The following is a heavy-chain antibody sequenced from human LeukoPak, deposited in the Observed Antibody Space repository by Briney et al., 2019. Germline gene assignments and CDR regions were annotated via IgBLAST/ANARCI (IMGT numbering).Heavy chain of an antibody. J-gene: IGHJ3*02. D-gene: IGHD3-22*01. V-gene: IGHV3-11*01. CDR3: ARVPYYYDSSGVAFDI. Sequence: PGGSLRLSCAASGFTFSDYYMGWIRQAPGKGLEWVSYISSSGSTIYYADSVKGRFTISRDNAKNSLYLQMNSLRAEDTAVYYCARVPYYYDSSGVAFDIWGQGTMVTVSS. CDR1: GFTFSDYY. CDR2: ISSSGSTI.